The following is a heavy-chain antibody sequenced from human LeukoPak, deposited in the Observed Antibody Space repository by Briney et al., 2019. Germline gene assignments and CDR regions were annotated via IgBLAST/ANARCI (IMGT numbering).Heavy chain of an antibody. V-gene: IGHV5-51*01. Sequence: GESLKISCKASGYSFTSYWIVWVRQMPGKGLEWMGIIYPGDSDTRYSPSFQGQVTISADKSISTAYLQWSSLKASDTAMYYCARQTKDSSGYYSTYYYYMDVWGKGTTVTVSS. CDR2: IYPGDSDT. CDR3: ARQTKDSSGYYSTYYYYMDV. J-gene: IGHJ6*03. CDR1: GYSFTSYW. D-gene: IGHD3-22*01.